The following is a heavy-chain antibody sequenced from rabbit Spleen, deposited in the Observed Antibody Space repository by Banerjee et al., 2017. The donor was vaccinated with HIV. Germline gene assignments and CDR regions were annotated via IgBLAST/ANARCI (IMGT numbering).Heavy chain of an antibody. D-gene: IGHD8-1*01. CDR2: IDIGSSGFT. CDR3: ARDTGSSFSSYGMDL. J-gene: IGHJ6*01. CDR1: GVSFSGDSY. V-gene: IGHV1S40*01. Sequence: QSLEESGGGLVQPEGSLTLTCTASGVSFSGDSYMCWVRQAPGKGLEWIVCIDIGSSGFTYFASWAKGRFTISKTSSTTVTLQMTSLTAADTATYFCARDTGSSFSSYGMDLWGPGTLVTV.